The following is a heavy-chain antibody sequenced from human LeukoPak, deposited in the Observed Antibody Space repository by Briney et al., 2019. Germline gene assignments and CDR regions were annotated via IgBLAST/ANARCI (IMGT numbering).Heavy chain of an antibody. V-gene: IGHV1-18*01. Sequence: ASVKVSFKGSGYIFPSYGLAWVRQAPGQGLEWMGWISPYNGETKYAQNFQDRLTLTTDTSTSTAYMDLRSLRSDVTAVYYCVRDNLPVGSPENYFDSWGQGTLVTVSS. J-gene: IGHJ4*02. CDR3: VRDNLPVGSPENYFDS. CDR2: ISPYNGET. D-gene: IGHD1-26*01. CDR1: GYIFPSYG.